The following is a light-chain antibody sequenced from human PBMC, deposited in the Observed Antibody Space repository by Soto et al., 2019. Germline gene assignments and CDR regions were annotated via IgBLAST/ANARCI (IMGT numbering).Light chain of an antibody. CDR1: QSISSW. J-gene: IGKJ1*01. CDR3: QQYNSYSRT. V-gene: IGKV1-5*03. CDR2: KAS. Sequence: DIQMTQSPSTLSASVGDRVTITCRASQSISSWLAWYQQKPEKAPKLLIYKASSLESGVPSRFSGSGFGTEFTLTISSLQPDDFATYYCQQYNSYSRTFGQGTKVEIK.